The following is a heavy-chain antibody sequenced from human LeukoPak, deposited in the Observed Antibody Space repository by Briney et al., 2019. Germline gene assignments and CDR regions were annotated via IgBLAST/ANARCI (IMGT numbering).Heavy chain of an antibody. CDR1: GYSFTSYW. CDR2: IYPGDSDT. Sequence: ESLKISFKGSGYSFTSYWIGWVRPMPGKGLGWMGIIYPGDSDTRYSPSFQGQVTLSADKSINTAYLQWYSLKASDTAIYYCARPNSNNWWGAFDIWGQGTMVTVSS. V-gene: IGHV5-51*01. D-gene: IGHD6-13*01. CDR3: ARPNSNNWWGAFDI. J-gene: IGHJ3*02.